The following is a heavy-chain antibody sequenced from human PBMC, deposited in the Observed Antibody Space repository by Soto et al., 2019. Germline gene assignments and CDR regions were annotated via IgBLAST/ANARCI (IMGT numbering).Heavy chain of an antibody. CDR1: GYSFSDYG. D-gene: IGHD6-19*01. J-gene: IGHJ6*02. CDR2: ISTYNGNT. V-gene: IGHV1-18*04. Sequence: QVQLVQSGAEVKKPGASLKVSCQASGYSFSDYGIAWVRQAPGQGLAWVGWISTYNGNTNYAQKFQGRVTMTTDTSANTAYMELRSLRSGDTAMYYCARYGYSSGWYLGTGMDVWGQGTPVTVSS. CDR3: ARYGYSSGWYLGTGMDV.